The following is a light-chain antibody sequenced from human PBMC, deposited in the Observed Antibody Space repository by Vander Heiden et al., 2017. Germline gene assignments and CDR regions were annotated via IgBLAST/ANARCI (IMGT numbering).Light chain of an antibody. CDR1: ERISTF. CDR3: QHSYSTLPA. J-gene: IGKJ1*01. Sequence: DIQLTQSPSSLAASVGDRVTITCRASERISTFLNWYQQKPGKAPKVLIYPASSLQSGVPSRFSGSGSGTDFTLTISSLQPEDSATYYCQHSYSTLPAFGPGTKVEIK. CDR2: PAS. V-gene: IGKV1-39*01.